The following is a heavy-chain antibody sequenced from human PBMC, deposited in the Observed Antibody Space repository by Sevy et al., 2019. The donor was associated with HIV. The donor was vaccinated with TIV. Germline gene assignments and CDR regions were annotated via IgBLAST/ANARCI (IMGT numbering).Heavy chain of an antibody. D-gene: IGHD3-3*01. Sequence: SETLSLTCTVSGDSISNYYWSWIRQPAGKGLEWIGRIYDSGSATYNPSLESRVTMSADTTKNQLSLKLNSVTAADTAVYYCARDRVTIFGVTIDYYFDYWAQGTLVTVSS. J-gene: IGHJ4*02. V-gene: IGHV4-4*07. CDR1: GDSISNYY. CDR3: ARDRVTIFGVTIDYYFDY. CDR2: IYDSGSA.